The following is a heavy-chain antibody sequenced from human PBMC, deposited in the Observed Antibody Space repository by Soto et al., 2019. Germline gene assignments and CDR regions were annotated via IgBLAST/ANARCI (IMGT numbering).Heavy chain of an antibody. CDR2: IIPIFGTA. D-gene: IGHD6-13*01. CDR3: ARDHWTAAAASYYYYGMDV. Sequence: RASVKVSCKASGGTFSSYAISWVRQAPGQGLEWMGGIIPIFGTANYAQKFQGRVTITADKSTSTAYMELSSLRSEDTAVYYCARDHWTAAAASYYYYGMDVWGQGTTVTVSS. CDR1: GGTFSSYA. V-gene: IGHV1-69*06. J-gene: IGHJ6*02.